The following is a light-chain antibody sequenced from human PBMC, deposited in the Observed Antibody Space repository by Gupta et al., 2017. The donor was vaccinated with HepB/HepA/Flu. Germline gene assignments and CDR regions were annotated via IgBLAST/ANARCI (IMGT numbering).Light chain of an antibody. CDR1: SSDVGGYNY. Sequence: QSALTQPASVSGSPGQSITISCTGTSSDVGGYNYVSWYQQHPGKAPKLMIYDVSNRPSGVSNRFSGSKPGNTASLTISGLQAEDEADYYCSSYTSSSTWVFGGGTKLTVL. CDR2: DVS. J-gene: IGLJ3*02. CDR3: SSYTSSSTWV. V-gene: IGLV2-14*03.